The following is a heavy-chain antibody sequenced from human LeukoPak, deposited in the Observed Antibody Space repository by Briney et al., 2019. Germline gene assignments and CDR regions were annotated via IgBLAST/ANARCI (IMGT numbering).Heavy chain of an antibody. CDR3: ARRGPYTAIPRYSSSSGTQYFQH. D-gene: IGHD6-6*01. CDR1: GGSISSSSYY. J-gene: IGHJ1*01. CDR2: IYYSGST. V-gene: IGHV4-39*01. Sequence: PSETLSLTCTVSGGSISSSSYYWGWIRQPPGKGLEWIGSIYYSGSTYYNPSLKSRVTISVDTSKNQFSLKLSSVTAADTAVYYCARRGPYTAIPRYSSSSGTQYFQHWGQGTLVTVSS.